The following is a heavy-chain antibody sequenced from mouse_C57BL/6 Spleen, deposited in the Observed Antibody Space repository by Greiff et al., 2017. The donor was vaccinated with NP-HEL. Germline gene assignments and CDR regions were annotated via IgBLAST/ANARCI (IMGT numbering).Heavy chain of an antibody. D-gene: IGHD3-3*01. CDR3: VGNLGWYFEV. Sequence: EVKLVESGGGLVQPKGSLKLSCAASGFSFNTYAMNWVRQAPGKGLEWVARIRSKSNNYATYYADSVKDRLTISRDDSESMLYLQMNNLKTEDTAMYYCVGNLGWYFEVWGTGTTVTVSS. CDR2: IRSKSNNYAT. CDR1: GFSFNTYA. V-gene: IGHV10-1*01. J-gene: IGHJ1*03.